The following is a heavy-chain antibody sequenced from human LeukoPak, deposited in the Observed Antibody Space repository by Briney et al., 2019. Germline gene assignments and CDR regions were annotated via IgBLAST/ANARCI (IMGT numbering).Heavy chain of an antibody. D-gene: IGHD6-19*01. Sequence: PGGSLRLSCAASGFNFLDYNINWVRQAPGKGLEWVSSISSSSTYIHYTDLLKGRFTISRDNAKSSLYLQMDSLRVEDTAVYYCARDGAQWLAEYYFDYWGQGTLVTVSS. CDR1: GFNFLDYN. CDR2: ISSSSTYI. V-gene: IGHV3-21*06. J-gene: IGHJ4*02. CDR3: ARDGAQWLAEYYFDY.